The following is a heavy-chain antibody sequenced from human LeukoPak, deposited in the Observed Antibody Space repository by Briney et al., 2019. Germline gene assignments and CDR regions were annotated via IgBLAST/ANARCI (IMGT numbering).Heavy chain of an antibody. J-gene: IGHJ4*02. CDR3: ARGVDYYGV. D-gene: IGHD3-10*01. Sequence: WGTLSLTCAAYGFSFSGYSLSWVRQPPGKGLEWIGEINHSGGTNYNPSLKSRVTISVDTSKKQFSLKLSSVTAADTAVYYCARGVDYYGVWGQGTLVTVSS. CDR2: INHSGGT. V-gene: IGHV4-34*01. CDR1: GFSFSGYS.